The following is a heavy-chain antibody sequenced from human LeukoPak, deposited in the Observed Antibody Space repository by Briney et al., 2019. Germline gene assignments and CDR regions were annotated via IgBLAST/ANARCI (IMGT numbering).Heavy chain of an antibody. CDR1: GFTVSSDF. V-gene: IGHV3-53*01. CDR2: TYSAGST. J-gene: IGHJ6*03. CDR3: ARVRTDYDFWSGYRYYYYYMDV. Sequence: GESLTLSCAASGFTVSSDFMSWARQAPGKGLEWVSITYSAGSTYYSDSVKGRSTISRDNSKNRLDLQMNSLRVEDTAVYYCARVRTDYDFWSGYRYYYYYMDVCGKGTTVTVSS. D-gene: IGHD3-3*01.